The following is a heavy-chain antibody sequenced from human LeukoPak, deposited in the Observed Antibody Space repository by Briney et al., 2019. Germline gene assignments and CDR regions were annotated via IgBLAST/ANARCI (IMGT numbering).Heavy chain of an antibody. CDR3: ARDSAARGDY. V-gene: IGHV3-48*03. J-gene: IGHJ4*02. Sequence: GGSLRLSCAASGFTFNNYEMIWVRQAPGKGLEWVSYISSSGSTIYYADSVKGRFTISRDNAKNSLYLQMNSLRAEDTAVYYCARDSAARGDYWGQGTLVTVSS. D-gene: IGHD6-6*01. CDR1: GFTFNNYE. CDR2: ISSSGSTI.